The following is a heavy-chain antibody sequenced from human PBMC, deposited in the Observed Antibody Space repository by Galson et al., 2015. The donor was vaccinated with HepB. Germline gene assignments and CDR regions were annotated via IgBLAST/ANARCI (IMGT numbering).Heavy chain of an antibody. CDR1: GFTFSDYY. CDR3: ARDSALRRGADAFDI. CDR2: ISSSGSTI. D-gene: IGHD3-10*01. V-gene: IGHV3-11*01. Sequence: SLRLSCAASGFTFSDYYMSWIRQAPGKGLEWVSYISSSGSTIYYADSVKGRSTISRDNAKNSLYLQMNSLRAEDTAVYYCARDSALRRGADAFDIWGQGTMVTVSS. J-gene: IGHJ3*02.